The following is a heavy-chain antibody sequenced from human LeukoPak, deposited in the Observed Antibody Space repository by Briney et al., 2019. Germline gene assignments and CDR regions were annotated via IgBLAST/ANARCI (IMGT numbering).Heavy chain of an antibody. Sequence: SETLSLTCNVSGGSVSSHYWSWIRQPPGRGLEWIGYIYYIGTTSYNPSLKSRVTISVDTSKNQFSLKLSAVTAADTAVYYCARDQRYSYGDYYFDYWGQGTLVTVSS. CDR3: ARDQRYSYGDYYFDY. D-gene: IGHD5-18*01. CDR1: GGSVSSHY. V-gene: IGHV4-59*02. J-gene: IGHJ4*02. CDR2: IYYIGTT.